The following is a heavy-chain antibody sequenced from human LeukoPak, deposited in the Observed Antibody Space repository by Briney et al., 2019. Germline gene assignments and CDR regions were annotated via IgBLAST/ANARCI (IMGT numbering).Heavy chain of an antibody. CDR2: ISDIGSI. CDR1: GGSFSGYY. D-gene: IGHD3-16*02. CDR3: ARGRSVWDYVWGSYRQIQNWFDP. Sequence: SETLSLTCAVYGGSFSGYYWSWIRQPPGKGLEWIAYISDIGSINYNPSLKSRVTISLDTSKNQFSLKLSSVTAADTAVYYCARGRSVWDYVWGSYRQIQNWFDPWGQGTLVTVSS. J-gene: IGHJ5*02. V-gene: IGHV4-59*12.